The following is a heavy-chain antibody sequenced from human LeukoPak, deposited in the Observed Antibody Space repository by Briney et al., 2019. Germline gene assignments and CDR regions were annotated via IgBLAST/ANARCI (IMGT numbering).Heavy chain of an antibody. CDR3: ARMQYSSQNYYYYYGMDV. CDR2: INHSGST. CDR1: GGSFSGYY. V-gene: IGHV4-34*01. D-gene: IGHD6-6*01. J-gene: IGHJ6*02. Sequence: SETLSLTCAVYGGSFSGYYWSWIRQPPGEGLEWIGEINHSGSTNYNPSLKSRVTISVDTSKNQFSLKLSSVTAADTAVYYCARMQYSSQNYYYYYGMDVWGQGTTVTVSS.